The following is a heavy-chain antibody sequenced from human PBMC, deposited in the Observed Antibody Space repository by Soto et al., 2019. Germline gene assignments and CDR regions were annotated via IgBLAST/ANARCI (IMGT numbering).Heavy chain of an antibody. CDR2: IYPGDSDT. D-gene: IGHD3-3*01. J-gene: IGHJ4*02. CDR1: GYSFTSYW. CDR3: ARPPLGYDFWSGYSLYFDY. V-gene: IGHV5-51*01. Sequence: PGESLKISCKGSGYSFTSYWIGWVRQMPGKGLEWMGIIYPGDSDTRYSPSFQGQVTISADKSISTAYLRWSSLKASDTAMYYCARPPLGYDFWSGYSLYFDYWGQGTLVTVSS.